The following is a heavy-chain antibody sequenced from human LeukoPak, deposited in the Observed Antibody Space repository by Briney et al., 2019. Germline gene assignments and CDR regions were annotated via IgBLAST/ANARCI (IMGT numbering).Heavy chain of an antibody. D-gene: IGHD5-24*01. CDR2: MNPNSGNT. Sequence: ASVKVSCKASGYTFTSYDINWVRQATGQGLEWMGWMNPNSGNTGYAQKFRGRVTMTRNTSISTAYMELSSVTAADTAVYYCAREMATIFDYWGQGTLVTVSS. CDR3: AREMATIFDY. CDR1: GYTFTSYD. J-gene: IGHJ4*02. V-gene: IGHV1-8*01.